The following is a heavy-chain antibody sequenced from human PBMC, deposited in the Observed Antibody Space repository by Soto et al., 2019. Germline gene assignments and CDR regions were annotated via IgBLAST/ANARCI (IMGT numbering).Heavy chain of an antibody. V-gene: IGHV3-48*04. J-gene: IGHJ4*02. CDR2: ISSSSSTI. D-gene: IGHD2-21*02. Sequence: GGSLRLSCAASGFTFSSYSMNWVRQAPGKGLEWVSYISSSSSTIYYADSVKGRFTISRDNAKNSLYLQMNSLRAEDTAVYYCARETDFDYWGQGTLVTVSS. CDR3: ARETDFDY. CDR1: GFTFSSYS.